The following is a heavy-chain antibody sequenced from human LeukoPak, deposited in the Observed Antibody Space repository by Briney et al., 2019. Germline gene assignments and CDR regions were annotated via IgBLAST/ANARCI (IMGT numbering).Heavy chain of an antibody. CDR2: IKQDGSEK. CDR1: GFTFSSYW. J-gene: IGHJ6*02. Sequence: GGSLRLSCAASGFTFSSYWMSWVRQAPGKGLEWVANIKQDGSEKYYVDSVKGRFTISRDNAKNSLYLQVNSLRAEDTAVYYCARDRYCSGGSCYYGMDVWGQGTTVTVSS. CDR3: ARDRYCSGGSCYYGMDV. D-gene: IGHD2-15*01. V-gene: IGHV3-7*01.